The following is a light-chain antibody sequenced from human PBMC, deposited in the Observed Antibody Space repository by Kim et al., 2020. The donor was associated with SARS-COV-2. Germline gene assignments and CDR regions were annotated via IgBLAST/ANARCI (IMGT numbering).Light chain of an antibody. CDR1: QSVSNA. V-gene: IGKV3-15*01. Sequence: SVSPGERASLSCRASQSVSNALAWYQQKPGQGPRLLIYGTSTRATGFPARFSGNGSGTEFTLTITSLQSEDSAVYYCQQYHNWPRTFGQGTKLEI. CDR3: QQYHNWPRT. CDR2: GTS. J-gene: IGKJ2*02.